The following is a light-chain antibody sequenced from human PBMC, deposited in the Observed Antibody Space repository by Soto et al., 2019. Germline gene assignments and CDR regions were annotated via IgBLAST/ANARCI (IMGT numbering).Light chain of an antibody. J-gene: IGLJ1*01. CDR1: SSDVGF. CDR3: SSYAGSSFYV. V-gene: IGLV2-8*01. Sequence: QSALTQPPSASGSPGQSVTISCTGTSSDVGFVSWYQQHPGKAPKLLIFNVSERPSGVPDRFSGSKSGNTASLTVAGLQGDDEAEYYCSSYAGSSFYVFGSGTKVTVL. CDR2: NVS.